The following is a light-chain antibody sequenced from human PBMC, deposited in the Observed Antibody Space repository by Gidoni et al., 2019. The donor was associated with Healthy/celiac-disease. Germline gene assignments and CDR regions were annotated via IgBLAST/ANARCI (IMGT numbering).Light chain of an antibody. V-gene: IGLV3-9*01. CDR2: RDS. J-gene: IGLJ1*01. Sequence: SYELTQPLSVSVALGQTARITCGGNNIGSKNVHWYQQKPGQVPVLVIYRDSNRPSGIPERFSGSNSGNTATLTISRAQAGDEADYYCQVWDSSTRYVFGTGTKVTVL. CDR1: NIGSKN. CDR3: QVWDSSTRYV.